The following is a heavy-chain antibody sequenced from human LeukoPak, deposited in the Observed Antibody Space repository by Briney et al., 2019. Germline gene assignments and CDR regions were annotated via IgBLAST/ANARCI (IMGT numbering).Heavy chain of an antibody. CDR1: GFTFSSYG. CDR2: ITYGGSSK. D-gene: IGHD2-15*01. J-gene: IGHJ4*02. Sequence: PGGSLRLSCAASGFTFSSYGMHWIRQAPGKGLEWVAVITYGGSSKFYADSVKGRFTISRDNSKNTLYLQMNSLRAEDTAVYYCAKDVGMIGYCSGGSCYAIDYWGQGTLVTVSS. V-gene: IGHV3-30*18. CDR3: AKDVGMIGYCSGGSCYAIDY.